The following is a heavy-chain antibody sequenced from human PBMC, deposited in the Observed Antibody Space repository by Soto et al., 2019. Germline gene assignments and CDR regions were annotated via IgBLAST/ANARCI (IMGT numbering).Heavy chain of an antibody. D-gene: IGHD3-22*01. CDR1: GGTFSRYA. CDR2: ITPMFGTA. Sequence: SVKVSCKASGGTFSRYAISWVRQAPGQGLEWMGGITPMFGTANYAQKFQGRVTITADESTSTAYMELSSLRSEDTAVYYCARQFHYESSGYHYAYWGQGTLVTVSS. J-gene: IGHJ4*02. CDR3: ARQFHYESSGYHYAY. V-gene: IGHV1-69*13.